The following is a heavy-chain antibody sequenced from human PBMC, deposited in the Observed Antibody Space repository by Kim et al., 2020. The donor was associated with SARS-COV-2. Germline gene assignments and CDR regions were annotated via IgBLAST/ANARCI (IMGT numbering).Heavy chain of an antibody. J-gene: IGHJ5*02. D-gene: IGHD1-7*01. CDR1: GYTFTSYG. Sequence: ASVKVSCKASGYTFTSYGISWVRQAPGQGLEWMGWISAYNGNTNYAQKLQGRVTMTTDTSTSTAYMELRSLRSDDTAVYYCARVSGYNWNYALLSPWFDPRGQGTLVTVSS. CDR2: ISAYNGNT. CDR3: ARVSGYNWNYALLSPWFDP. V-gene: IGHV1-18*01.